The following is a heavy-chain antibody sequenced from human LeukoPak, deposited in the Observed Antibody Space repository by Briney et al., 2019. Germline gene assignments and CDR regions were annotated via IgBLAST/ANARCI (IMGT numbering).Heavy chain of an antibody. J-gene: IGHJ3*02. CDR3: ARDYYGASGFRSFAI. CDR2: VKPSSGGT. D-gene: IGHD4/OR15-4a*01. CDR1: VYTFTAHY. Sequence: ASEKVSCKTSVYTFTAHYMHWVRHAPRQGLEWMGWVKPSSGGTKYAQNFHGRVTMTSETSIRTFYMELSRLRSDDTAMYYCARDYYGASGFRSFAIWGQGKMVTVSS. V-gene: IGHV1-2*02.